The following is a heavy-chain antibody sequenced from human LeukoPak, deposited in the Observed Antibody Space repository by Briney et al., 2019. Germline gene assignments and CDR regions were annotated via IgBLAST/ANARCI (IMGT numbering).Heavy chain of an antibody. CDR1: GFSVSSHY. CDR3: AMGPRDCSSGTCYYYYYMDV. V-gene: IGHV3-66*02. Sequence: GGSLRLSCAASGFSVSSHYMNWVRQAPGKGLEWVSIIYSGGSTKYAASVRGRFTISRDNSKNTLYLQLNNVGAEETAVYYCAMGPRDCSSGTCYYYYYMDVWSKGTTVTVSS. CDR2: IYSGGST. D-gene: IGHD2-2*01. J-gene: IGHJ6*03.